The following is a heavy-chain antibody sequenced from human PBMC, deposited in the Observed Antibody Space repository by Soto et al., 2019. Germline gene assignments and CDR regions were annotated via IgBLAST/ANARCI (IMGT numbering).Heavy chain of an antibody. CDR2: ISSSSSTI. V-gene: IGHV3-48*01. CDR1: GFTFSSYS. CDR3: ALERQRKYYYYGMDV. Sequence: GGSLRLSCAASGFTFSSYSMNWVRQAPGKGLEWVSYISSSSSTIYYADSVKGRFTISRDNAKNSLYLQMNSLRAEDTAVYYCALERQRKYYYYGMDVWGRGTTVTVSS. D-gene: IGHD1-1*01. J-gene: IGHJ6*02.